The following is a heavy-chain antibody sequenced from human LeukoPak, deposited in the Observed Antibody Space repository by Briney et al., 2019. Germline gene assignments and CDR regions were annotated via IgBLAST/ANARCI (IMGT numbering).Heavy chain of an antibody. CDR1: GFTFSSYS. CDR3: ARASPGYSSGWRAYYYGMDV. J-gene: IGHJ6*02. V-gene: IGHV3-48*02. CDR2: ISSSSSTI. D-gene: IGHD6-19*01. Sequence: PGGSLRLSCAASGFTFSSYSMNWVRQAPGKGLEWVSYISSSSSTIYYADSVKGRFTISRDNAKNSLYLQMNSLRDEDTAVYYCARASPGYSSGWRAYYYGMDVWGQGTLVTVSS.